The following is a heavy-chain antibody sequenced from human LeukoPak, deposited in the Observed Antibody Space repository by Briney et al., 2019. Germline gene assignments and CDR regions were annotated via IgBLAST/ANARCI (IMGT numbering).Heavy chain of an antibody. D-gene: IGHD3-22*01. CDR3: AKVQDYFDNSGYYLFDS. CDR1: GFTFSSYW. V-gene: IGHV3-30*02. Sequence: PGGSLRLSCAASGFTFSSYWMSWVRQAPGKGLEWVAFIRYDGSNEYYTDSVKGRFTISRDNSKNTLYLQTNSLRAEDTAVYYCAKVQDYFDNSGYYLFDSWGQGTLVTVSS. CDR2: IRYDGSNE. J-gene: IGHJ4*02.